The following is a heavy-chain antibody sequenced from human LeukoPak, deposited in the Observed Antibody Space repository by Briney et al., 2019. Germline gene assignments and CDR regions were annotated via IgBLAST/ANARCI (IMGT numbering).Heavy chain of an antibody. CDR3: ARDGGTDWYDP. CDR2: IKQDGSEK. V-gene: IGHV3-7*01. Sequence: GGSLRLSCAASGFSISDYWMTWVRQAPGKGLEWVANIKQDGSEKTYVDSVKGRFTISRDNAKNSIFLQMNSLRVEDMAIYYCARDGGTDWYDPWGQGALVSVSS. CDR1: GFSISDYW. D-gene: IGHD3-16*01. J-gene: IGHJ5*02.